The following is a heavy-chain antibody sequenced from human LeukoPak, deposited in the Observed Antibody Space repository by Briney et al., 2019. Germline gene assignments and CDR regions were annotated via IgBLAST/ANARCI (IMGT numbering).Heavy chain of an antibody. V-gene: IGHV3-30-3*01. J-gene: IGHJ4*02. D-gene: IGHD1-14*01. CDR1: GFTFSSYA. CDR2: ISYDGSNK. CDR3: AKGITVRSYYFDY. Sequence: GGSLRLSCAASGFTFSSYAMHWVRQAPGKGLEWVAVISYDGSNKYYADSVKGRFTISRDNSKNTLYLQMNSLRAEDTAVYYCAKGITVRSYYFDYWGQGTLVTVSS.